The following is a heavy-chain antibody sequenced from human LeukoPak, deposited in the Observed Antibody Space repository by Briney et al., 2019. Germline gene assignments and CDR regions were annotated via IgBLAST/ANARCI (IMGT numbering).Heavy chain of an antibody. D-gene: IGHD3-22*01. J-gene: IGHJ4*02. V-gene: IGHV3-30*18. Sequence: PGRSLRLSCAASGFTFSSYGMHWVRQAPGKGLEWVAVIWYGGSTKYYADSVKGRFTISRDNSKNTLYLQMNSLRAEDTAVYYCAKGEYYHDSSGYPDYWGQGTLVTVFS. CDR1: GFTFSSYG. CDR3: AKGEYYHDSSGYPDY. CDR2: IWYGGSTK.